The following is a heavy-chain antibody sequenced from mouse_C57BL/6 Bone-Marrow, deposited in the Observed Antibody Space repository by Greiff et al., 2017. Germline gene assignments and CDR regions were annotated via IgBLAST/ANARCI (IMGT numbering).Heavy chain of an antibody. CDR2: IHPNSGST. V-gene: IGHV1-64*01. D-gene: IGHD1-1*01. CDR3: ARVHYYGSSYWYFDV. Sequence: VQLQQPGAELVKPGASVKLSCKASGYTFTSYWMHWVKQRPGQGLEWIGMIHPNSGSTNYNEKFKSKATLTVDKSSSTAYMQLSSLTSEDSAVYYCARVHYYGSSYWYFDVWGTGTTFTVSS. CDR1: GYTFTSYW. J-gene: IGHJ1*03.